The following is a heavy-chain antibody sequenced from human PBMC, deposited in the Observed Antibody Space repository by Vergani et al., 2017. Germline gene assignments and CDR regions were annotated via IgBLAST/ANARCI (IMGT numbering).Heavy chain of an antibody. J-gene: IGHJ4*02. CDR2: ISSSSSYI. CDR1: GFTFSSYS. D-gene: IGHD5-18*01. Sequence: VQLVETGGGVVQPGGSLRLSCAASGFTFSSYSMNWVRQAPGKGLEWVSSISSSSSYIYYADSLKGRFTISRDNAKNSLYLQMNSLRAEDTAVYYCARESGIQLWFYFDYWGQGTLVTVSS. V-gene: IGHV3-21*01. CDR3: ARESGIQLWFYFDY.